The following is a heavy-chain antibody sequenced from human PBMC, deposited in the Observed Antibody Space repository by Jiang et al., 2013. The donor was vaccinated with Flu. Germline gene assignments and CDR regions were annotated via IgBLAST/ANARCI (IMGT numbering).Heavy chain of an antibody. J-gene: IGHJ4*02. CDR2: IIPILGIA. CDR3: ARPQAGD. Sequence: APGQGLEWMGRIIPILGIANYAQKFQGRVTITADKSTSTAYMELSSLRSEDTAVYYCARPQAGDWGQGTLVTVSS. V-gene: IGHV1-69*02.